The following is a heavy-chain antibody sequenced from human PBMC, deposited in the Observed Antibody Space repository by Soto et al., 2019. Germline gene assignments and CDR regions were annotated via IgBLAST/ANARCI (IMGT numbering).Heavy chain of an antibody. D-gene: IGHD3-22*01. V-gene: IGHV1-8*02. CDR1: GYTFTTYG. CDR2: IDPNSGNT. CDR3: ARGEYYYDSSGYCL. J-gene: IGHJ3*01. Sequence: ASVKVSCKASGYTFTTYGISWVRQAPGQGLEWMGWIDPNSGNTGYAQKFQGRVTMTRNTSISTAYMELSSLRSEDTAVYYCARGEYYYDSSGYCLWGQGTMVTVSS.